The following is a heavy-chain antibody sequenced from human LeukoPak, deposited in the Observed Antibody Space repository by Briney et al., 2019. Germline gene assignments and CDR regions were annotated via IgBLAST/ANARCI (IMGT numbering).Heavy chain of an antibody. V-gene: IGHV4-4*07. CDR2: IYTSGGT. CDR3: ARDLDYGDYAYYYYGMDV. CDR1: GGSISSYY. D-gene: IGHD4-17*01. Sequence: PSETLSLTCTVSGGSISSYYWSWIRQPAGKGLEWIGRIYTSGGTNYNPSLKSRVTMSVDTSKNQFSLKLSSVTAADTAVYYCARDLDYGDYAYYYYGMDVWGQGTTVTVSS. J-gene: IGHJ6*02.